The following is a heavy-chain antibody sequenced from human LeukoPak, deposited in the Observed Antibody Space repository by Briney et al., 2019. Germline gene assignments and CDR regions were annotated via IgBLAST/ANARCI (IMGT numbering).Heavy chain of an antibody. Sequence: PGGSLRLSCAASGFTFSSYGMHWVRQAPGKGLEWVAVISYDGSNKYYADSVKGRFTISRDNSKNTLYLQMNSLRAEDTAVYYCARDYYYDSSGYDAFDIWGQGTMVTVSS. V-gene: IGHV3-30*03. CDR3: ARDYYYDSSGYDAFDI. J-gene: IGHJ3*02. CDR1: GFTFSSYG. D-gene: IGHD3-22*01. CDR2: ISYDGSNK.